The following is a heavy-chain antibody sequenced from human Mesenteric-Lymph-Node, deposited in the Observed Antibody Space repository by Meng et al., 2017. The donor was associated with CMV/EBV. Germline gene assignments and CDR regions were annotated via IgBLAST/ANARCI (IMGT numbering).Heavy chain of an antibody. Sequence: ASVKVSCKAFGYTFSGHYIHWVRQAPGQGLEWMGWINPNSGNTGYAQKLQGRVTMTRNTSISTAYMKLSSLKSKDTAVYYCPRTPAPEYCSSTSGHYYGMDVWGQGTTVTVSS. CDR2: INPNSGNT. J-gene: IGHJ6*02. CDR3: PRTPAPEYCSSTSGHYYGMDV. D-gene: IGHD2-2*01. V-gene: IGHV1-8*02. CDR1: GYTFSGHY.